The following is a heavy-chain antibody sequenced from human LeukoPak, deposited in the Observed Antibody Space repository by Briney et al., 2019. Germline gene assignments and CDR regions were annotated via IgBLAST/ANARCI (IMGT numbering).Heavy chain of an antibody. D-gene: IGHD6-13*01. CDR1: GFTFSSYA. V-gene: IGHV1-69*01. CDR2: IIPIFGTA. CDR3: ARGYSSSH. J-gene: IGHJ4*02. Sequence: GGSLRLSCAASGFTFSSYAISWVRQAPGQGLEWMGGIIPIFGTANYAQKFQGRVTITADESTSTAYMELSSLRSEDTAVYYCARGYSSSHWGQGTLVTVSS.